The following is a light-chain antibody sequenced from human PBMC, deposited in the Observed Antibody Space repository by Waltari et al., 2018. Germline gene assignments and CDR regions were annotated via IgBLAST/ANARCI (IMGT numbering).Light chain of an antibody. Sequence: QSALTQPRSVSGSPGQSVTISCTGTSSDVGGYDYVSWYQHHPGKAPKLMICDVTKGPCGGPDRCSGSKSGNTASLTISGLQAEDEVDYDGCSYAGSYNHVVFGGGTKLTVL. CDR2: DVT. V-gene: IGLV2-11*01. CDR1: SSDVGGYDY. J-gene: IGLJ2*01. CDR3: CSYAGSYNHVV.